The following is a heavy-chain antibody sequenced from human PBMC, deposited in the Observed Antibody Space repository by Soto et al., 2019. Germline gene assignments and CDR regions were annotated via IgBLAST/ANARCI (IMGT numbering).Heavy chain of an antibody. CDR2: IDPSDSYT. CDR1: GYSFTSYW. CDR3: SNGRDSHGGVLTYYYCSGMDF. D-gene: IGHD3-16*01. V-gene: IGHV5-10-1*01. Sequence: GESLKISCKGSGYSFTSYWISWVRQMPGKGLEWMGRIDPSDSYTNYSPSFHGHVTISADKSISTAYLQWSSLKASDTAMYYCSNGRDSHGGVLTYYYCSGMDFWGQGTTVTVSS. J-gene: IGHJ6*02.